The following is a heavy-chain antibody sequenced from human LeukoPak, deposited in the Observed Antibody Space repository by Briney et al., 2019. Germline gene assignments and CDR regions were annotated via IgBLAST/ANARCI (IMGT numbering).Heavy chain of an antibody. CDR2: INWNGGST. Sequence: PGGSLRLSCAASGFTFDDYAMTWVRQAPGKGLEWVSGINWNGGSTGYADSVKGRFTISRDNAKNSLYLQMNSLRAEYTAFYYCARDRIVGATSPGGYWGQGTLVTVSS. CDR1: GFTFDDYA. D-gene: IGHD1-26*01. V-gene: IGHV3-20*04. CDR3: ARDRIVGATSPGGY. J-gene: IGHJ4*02.